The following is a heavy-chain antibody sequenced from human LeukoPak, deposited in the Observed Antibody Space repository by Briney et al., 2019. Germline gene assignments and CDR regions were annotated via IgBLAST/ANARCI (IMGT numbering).Heavy chain of an antibody. CDR1: GFTFSRYA. Sequence: GGSLRLSCAASGFTFSRYAMRWVRQAPGKGLEWISAISDSGGSTYYADSVKGRFTILRDSSKNTLHLQMNSLRAEDTAVYYCVKDPEYYYDTSGSEGVFDPWGQGTLVTVSS. CDR2: ISDSGGST. D-gene: IGHD3-22*01. J-gene: IGHJ5*02. V-gene: IGHV3-23*01. CDR3: VKDPEYYYDTSGSEGVFDP.